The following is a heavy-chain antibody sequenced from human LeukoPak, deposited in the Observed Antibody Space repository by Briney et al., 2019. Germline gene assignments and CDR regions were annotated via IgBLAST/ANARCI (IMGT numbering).Heavy chain of an antibody. Sequence: SETLSLTCTASGGSLSSSSTSYWSWIRQPPGKGLEWIGSMNYGGSSHYNPSLKSRVTISLDTSKNQFSLKLSSVTAADTALYYCARENGYRYDYWGQGTLVTVSS. CDR1: GGSLSSSSTSY. CDR3: ARENGYRYDY. J-gene: IGHJ4*02. V-gene: IGHV4-39*07. D-gene: IGHD5-18*01. CDR2: MNYGGSS.